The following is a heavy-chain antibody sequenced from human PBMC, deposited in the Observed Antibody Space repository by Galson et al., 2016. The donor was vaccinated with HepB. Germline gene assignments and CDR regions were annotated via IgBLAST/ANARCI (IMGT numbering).Heavy chain of an antibody. CDR2: ISYDGSNK. CDR1: GFTFSGYA. J-gene: IGHJ4*02. V-gene: IGHV3-30*03. D-gene: IGHD6-19*01. Sequence: SLRLSCAASGFTFSGYAMHWVRQAPGKGLEWVAVISYDGSNKYYADSVKGRFTISRDNSKNTLYLQMNSLRAEDTAEYYCARVRWLEPLDYWGQGTLVTVSS. CDR3: ARVRWLEPLDY.